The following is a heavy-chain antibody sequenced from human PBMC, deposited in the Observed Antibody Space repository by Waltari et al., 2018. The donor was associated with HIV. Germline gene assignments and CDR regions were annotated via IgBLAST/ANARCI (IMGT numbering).Heavy chain of an antibody. D-gene: IGHD1-1*01. CDR3: ARLTREGYNGGFDY. J-gene: IGHJ4*02. Sequence: QVQLVESGGGVVQPGRSLRLSCAASGFDFSNFGMHWVRQAPGKGLGWGEVIWFDSSNKYYGDSVKGRFTISRDNSKKTVYLQMNSLRGEDTAVYYCARLTREGYNGGFDYWGQGTLVTVSS. CDR1: GFDFSNFG. CDR2: IWFDSSNK. V-gene: IGHV3-33*08.